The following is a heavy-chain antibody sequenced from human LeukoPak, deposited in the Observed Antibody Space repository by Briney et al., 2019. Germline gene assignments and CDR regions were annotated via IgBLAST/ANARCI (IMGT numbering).Heavy chain of an antibody. CDR1: GFTFSSYW. D-gene: IGHD2-2*01. CDR2: IKQDGSEK. Sequence: PGGSLRLPCATSGFTFSSYWMSWVRQAPGKGLEWVANIKQDGSEKHYVDAVKGRFTISRDNAKNSLYLQMNSLRAEDTAVYYCANEIVVVPAAWGTYAEYFQHWGQGTLVTVSS. V-gene: IGHV3-7*01. J-gene: IGHJ1*01. CDR3: ANEIVVVPAAWGTYAEYFQH.